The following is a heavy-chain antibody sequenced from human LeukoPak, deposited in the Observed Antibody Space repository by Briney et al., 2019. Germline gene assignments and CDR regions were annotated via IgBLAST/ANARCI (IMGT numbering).Heavy chain of an antibody. Sequence: SETLSLTCAVYGGSFSGYYWSWIRQPPGKGLEWIGEINHSGSTNYNPSLKSRVTISVDTSKNQFSLKLSSVTAADTAVYYRASMGYDSSGYYYGYFDYWGQGTLVTVSS. CDR2: INHSGST. CDR1: GGSFSGYY. J-gene: IGHJ4*02. CDR3: ASMGYDSSGYYYGYFDY. D-gene: IGHD3-22*01. V-gene: IGHV4-34*01.